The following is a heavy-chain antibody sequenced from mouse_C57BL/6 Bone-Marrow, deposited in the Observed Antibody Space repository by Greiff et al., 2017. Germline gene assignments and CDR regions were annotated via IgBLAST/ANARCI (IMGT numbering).Heavy chain of an antibody. CDR2: IYPGSGST. J-gene: IGHJ2*01. CDR3: ARGTTVVATDY. CDR1: GYTFTSYW. Sequence: QVQLQQSGAELVKPGASVKMSCKASGYTFTSYWITWVKQRPGQGLEWIGDIYPGSGSTNYNEKFKSKATLTVDTSSSTAYMQLISLTSEDSAVYYCARGTTVVATDYWGQGTTLTVSS. D-gene: IGHD1-1*01. V-gene: IGHV1-55*01.